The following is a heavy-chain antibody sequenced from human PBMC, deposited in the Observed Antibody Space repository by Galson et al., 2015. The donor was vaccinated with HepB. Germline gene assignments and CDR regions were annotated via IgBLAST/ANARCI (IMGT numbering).Heavy chain of an antibody. CDR2: ISSDSSTI. V-gene: IGHV3-48*01. D-gene: IGHD6-19*01. Sequence: SLRLSCAASGFSFSDYSMSWVRQAPGKGLEWVSYISSDSSTIYYADSVKGRFTISRDNAKNSLYLQMNSLRAEDTAVYYCARVGSSDWYLPPDYWGQGTLVTVSS. J-gene: IGHJ4*02. CDR3: ARVGSSDWYLPPDY. CDR1: GFSFSDYS.